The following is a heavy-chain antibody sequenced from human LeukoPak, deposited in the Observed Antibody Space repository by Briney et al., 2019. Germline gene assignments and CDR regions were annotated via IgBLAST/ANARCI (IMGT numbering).Heavy chain of an antibody. CDR2: IKQDGSEK. CDR3: ATSRTLDH. CDR1: GFTFSSYW. V-gene: IGHV3-7*05. J-gene: IGHJ1*01. D-gene: IGHD3-9*01. Sequence: TGGSLRLSCAAAGFTFSSYWMNWVRQAPGQGLEWVATIKQDGSEKCYVDSLKGRFTISRDNAKNSLYLQMNNLRAEDTAVYYCATSRTLDHWGQGTLVIVSS.